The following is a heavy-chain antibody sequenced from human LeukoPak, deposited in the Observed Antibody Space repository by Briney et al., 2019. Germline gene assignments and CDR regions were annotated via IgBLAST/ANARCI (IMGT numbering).Heavy chain of an antibody. V-gene: IGHV3-30*02. J-gene: IGHJ4*02. CDR3: VKDGDDSGSYLVY. Sequence: GGSLRLSCAASRITFSSYGMHWVRQAPGKGLEWVAFIPYDGNNKYYADSVKGRFTISRDNSKNTLYLQMNSLRAEDTAVYYCVKDGDDSGSYLVYWGQGTLVTVSS. CDR1: RITFSSYG. CDR2: IPYDGNNK. D-gene: IGHD1-26*01.